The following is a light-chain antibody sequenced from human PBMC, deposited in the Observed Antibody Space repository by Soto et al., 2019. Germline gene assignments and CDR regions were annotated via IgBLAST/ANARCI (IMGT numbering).Light chain of an antibody. Sequence: QSALTQPASVSGSPGQSITVSCAGTSADVGAYHYVSGYQQHPGEAPKLMIYEVSNRPSGVSDRFSGSKSGNTASLTISGLQAEDEADYYCSSFTSSSTLVCGTGTKVTVL. CDR2: EVS. V-gene: IGLV2-14*01. CDR1: SADVGAYHY. J-gene: IGLJ1*01. CDR3: SSFTSSSTLV.